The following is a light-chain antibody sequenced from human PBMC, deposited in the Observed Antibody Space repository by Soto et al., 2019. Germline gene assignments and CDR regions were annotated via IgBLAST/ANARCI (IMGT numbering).Light chain of an antibody. CDR2: DAS. CDR1: QDINKN. V-gene: IGKV1-33*01. Sequence: DIQMTQSPSSLSASVGDRVTITCQASQDINKNLIWYQQKPGKAPKLLIYDASDLETGVPSRFSGSGSGTDFTLTISSLQPEDFATYYCQHYDNLLRCTFGQGTRLEIK. CDR3: QHYDNLLRCT. J-gene: IGKJ5*01.